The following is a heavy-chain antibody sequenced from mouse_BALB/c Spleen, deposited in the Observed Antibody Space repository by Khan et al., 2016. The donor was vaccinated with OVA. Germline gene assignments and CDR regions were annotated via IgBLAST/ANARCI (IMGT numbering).Heavy chain of an antibody. D-gene: IGHD2-1*01. Sequence: QVQLQQSGAELVRPGTSVKVSCKASGYAFTNYLIEWVKQRPGQGLEWIGVINPGSGGTNYNEKFKGKATLTADKSSSTAYMQLSSLTSDDSAVYFCARYGNYHYAMDYWGQGTSVTVSS. CDR1: GYAFTNYL. J-gene: IGHJ4*01. CDR3: ARYGNYHYAMDY. CDR2: INPGSGGT. V-gene: IGHV1-54*01.